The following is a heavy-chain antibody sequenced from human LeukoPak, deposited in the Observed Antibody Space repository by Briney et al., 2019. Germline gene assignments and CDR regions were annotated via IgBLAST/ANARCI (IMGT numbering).Heavy chain of an antibody. J-gene: IGHJ6*02. CDR2: IYYSGST. Sequence: KASETLSLTCTVSGGSISSGDYYWSWIRQPPGKGLEWIGYIYYSGSTCYNPSLKSRVTISVDTSKNQFSLKVSSVTAADTAVYYCARVGCSSTSCSANYGMDVWGQGTTVTVSS. CDR3: ARVGCSSTSCSANYGMDV. V-gene: IGHV4-30-4*02. D-gene: IGHD2-2*01. CDR1: GGSISSGDYY.